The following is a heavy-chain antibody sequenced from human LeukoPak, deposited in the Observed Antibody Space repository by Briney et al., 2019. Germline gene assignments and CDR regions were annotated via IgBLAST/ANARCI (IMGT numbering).Heavy chain of an antibody. CDR3: ARLPVVPAAIIYYYYYYMDV. CDR2: ISSSSSTM. Sequence: PGGSLRLSCAASGFTFSSYGMNWVRQAPGKGLEWVSYISSSSSTMYYADSVKGRFTISRDNAKNSLYLQMNSLRAEDTAVYYCARLPVVPAAIIYYYYYYMDVWGKGTTVTVSS. CDR1: GFTFSSYG. D-gene: IGHD2-2*01. J-gene: IGHJ6*03. V-gene: IGHV3-48*01.